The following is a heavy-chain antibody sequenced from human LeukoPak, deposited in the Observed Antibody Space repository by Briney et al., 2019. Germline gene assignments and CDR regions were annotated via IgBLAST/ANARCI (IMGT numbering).Heavy chain of an antibody. CDR1: GGSFSSSSYY. V-gene: IGHV4-39*02. CDR3: ARDLGCSSTSCYFHLLDP. D-gene: IGHD2-2*01. CDR2: IFYSGST. Sequence: SETLSLTCTVSGGSFSSSSYYWGWIRQPPGKGREWIGSIFYSGSTYYNPSLTSRVTISVDTSKNQFSLKLSSVTAADTAVYYCARDLGCSSTSCYFHLLDPGGQETLVTVSS. J-gene: IGHJ5*02.